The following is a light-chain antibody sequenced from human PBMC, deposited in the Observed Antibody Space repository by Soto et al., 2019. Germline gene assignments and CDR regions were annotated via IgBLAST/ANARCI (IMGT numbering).Light chain of an antibody. CDR2: GAS. CDR3: QQYGSTPWT. V-gene: IGKV3-20*01. Sequence: EIVLTQSPGTLSLSPGERATLSCRASQSVSRSYLAWYQQKPGQAPRLLIYGASSRATGIPDRFSGSGSGTDFTLTISRLEPEDVAVYYCQQYGSTPWTFGHGTKVNIK. J-gene: IGKJ1*01. CDR1: QSVSRSY.